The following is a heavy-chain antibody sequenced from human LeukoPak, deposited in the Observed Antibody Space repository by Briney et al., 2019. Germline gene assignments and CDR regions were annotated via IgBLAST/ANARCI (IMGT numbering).Heavy chain of an antibody. CDR2: INHSGST. CDR3: ARLTTRDY. V-gene: IGHV4-34*01. CDR1: GGSFSGYY. D-gene: IGHD4-11*01. J-gene: IGHJ4*02. Sequence: SETPSLTCAVYGGSFSGYYWSWIRQPPGKGLEWIGEINHSGSTNYNPSLKSRVTISVDTSKNQFSLKLSSVTAADTAVYYCARLTTRDYWGQGTLVTVSS.